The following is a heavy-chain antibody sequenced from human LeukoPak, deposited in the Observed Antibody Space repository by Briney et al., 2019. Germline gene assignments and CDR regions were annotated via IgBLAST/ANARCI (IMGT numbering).Heavy chain of an antibody. Sequence: SQTLSLTCTVSGGSISSGLYYWNWIRQPAGKGLEWIGRIHTSGSTNYNPSLKSRVTISLHPSKNQFSLKLPSVTAADSAVYYCARGGGSYYYDYWGQGTLVTVSS. CDR1: GGSISSGLYY. D-gene: IGHD1-26*01. V-gene: IGHV4-61*02. CDR3: ARGGGSYYYDY. J-gene: IGHJ4*02. CDR2: IHTSGST.